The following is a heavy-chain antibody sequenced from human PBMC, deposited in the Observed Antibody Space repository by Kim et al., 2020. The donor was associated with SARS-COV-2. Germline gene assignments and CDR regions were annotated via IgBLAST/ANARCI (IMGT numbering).Heavy chain of an antibody. CDR3: AKDFHSSYAGKAFYYYGMDV. J-gene: IGHJ6*02. V-gene: IGHV3-30*18. CDR2: ISYDGSNK. Sequence: GGSLRLSCAASGFTFSSYGMHWVRQAPGKGLEWVAVISYDGSNKYYADSVKGRFTISRDNSKNTLYLQMNSLRAEDTAVYYCAKDFHSSYAGKAFYYYGMDVWGQGTTVTVSS. CDR1: GFTFSSYG. D-gene: IGHD6-13*01.